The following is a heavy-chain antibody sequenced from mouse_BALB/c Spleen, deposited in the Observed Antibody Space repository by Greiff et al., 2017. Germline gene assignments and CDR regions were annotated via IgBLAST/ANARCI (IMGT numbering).Heavy chain of an antibody. CDR3: ARSGGNYVSLFAY. CDR2: IYPGSGST. D-gene: IGHD2-1*01. V-gene: IGHV1-77*01. Sequence: QVQLQQSGPELVKPGASVKMSCKASGYTFTDYVISWVKQRTGQGLEWIGEIYPGSGSTYYNEKFKGKATLTADKSSNTAYMQLSSLTSEDSAVYFCARSGGNYVSLFAYWGQGTLVTVSA. CDR1: GYTFTDYV. J-gene: IGHJ3*01.